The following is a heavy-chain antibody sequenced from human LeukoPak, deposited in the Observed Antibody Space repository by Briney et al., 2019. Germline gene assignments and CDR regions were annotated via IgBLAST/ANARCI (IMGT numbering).Heavy chain of an antibody. CDR2: VHFNGQT. CDR1: GASIISGNYC. V-gene: IGHV4-39*01. J-gene: IGHJ5*02. CDR3: AKLPTGFPNWFDP. D-gene: IGHD2/OR15-2a*01. Sequence: PSETLSLTCTVSGASIISGNYCWGWVRQSPGKGLEWIASVHFNGQTYSNPSLSGRVTMSIDTSKNQFSLKLTSLTAADTAVYYCAKLPTGFPNWFDPWGQGTLVTVSS.